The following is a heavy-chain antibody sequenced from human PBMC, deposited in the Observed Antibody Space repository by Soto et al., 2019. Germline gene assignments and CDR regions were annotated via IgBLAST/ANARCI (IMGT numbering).Heavy chain of an antibody. J-gene: IGHJ4*02. D-gene: IGHD6-19*01. CDR3: ATVPYSGGPT. V-gene: IGHV3-15*07. CDR1: RFNFSAAW. CDR2: IKPKSEGETA. Sequence: EMQLVQSGGGLVKPGGSLRLSCVASRFNFSAAWLNWIRQAPGKGLEWVGGIKPKSEGETADYTAPVRGRFTISRDDSQNTLHLQMDSLNTEDTAVYYCATVPYSGGPTWGLGVLVTVSS.